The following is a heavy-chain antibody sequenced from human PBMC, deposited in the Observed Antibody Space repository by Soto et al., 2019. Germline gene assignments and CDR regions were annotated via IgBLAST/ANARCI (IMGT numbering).Heavy chain of an antibody. Sequence: QITLKESGPTLVKPTQTLTLTCTFSGFSLSTRGVGVGWIRQPPGKALEWLALIYWDDDKRYSPSLKSRLTNTKDTSKNQVVLTMTNMDPVDTATYYCAHSLIGYYYDSSGSNWFDPWGQGTLVTVSS. CDR1: GFSLSTRGVG. CDR3: AHSLIGYYYDSSGSNWFDP. CDR2: IYWDDDK. J-gene: IGHJ5*02. D-gene: IGHD3-22*01. V-gene: IGHV2-5*02.